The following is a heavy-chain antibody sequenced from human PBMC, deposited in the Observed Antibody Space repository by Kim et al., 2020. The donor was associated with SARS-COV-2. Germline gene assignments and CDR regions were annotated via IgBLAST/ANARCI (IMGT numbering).Heavy chain of an antibody. D-gene: IGHD6-6*01. CDR3: ARSSSSKYYYGMDV. V-gene: IGHV4-31*01. Sequence: PSLKSLFTISVEPSKNQFSLKLSSVTAADTAVYYCARSSSSKYYYGMDVWGQGTTVTVSS. J-gene: IGHJ6*02.